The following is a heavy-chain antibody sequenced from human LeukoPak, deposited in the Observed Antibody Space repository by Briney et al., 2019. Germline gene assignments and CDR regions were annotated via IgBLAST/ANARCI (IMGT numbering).Heavy chain of an antibody. J-gene: IGHJ6*02. Sequence: ASVKVSCKASGYTFTSYDINWVRQATGQGLEWMGWMNPNSGNTGYAQKFQGRVTMTRNTSISTAYMELSSLRSEDTAVYYCARGLVDTAMVIFSVSYYYYGMDVWGQGTTVTVSS. D-gene: IGHD5-18*01. CDR2: MNPNSGNT. V-gene: IGHV1-8*01. CDR3: ARGLVDTAMVIFSVSYYYYGMDV. CDR1: GYTFTSYD.